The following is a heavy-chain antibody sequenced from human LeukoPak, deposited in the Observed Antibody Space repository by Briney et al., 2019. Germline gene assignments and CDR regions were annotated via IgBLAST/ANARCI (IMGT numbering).Heavy chain of an antibody. D-gene: IGHD6-19*01. CDR2: ISSSGSTI. Sequence: GGSLRLSCAASGFTFSDYYMSWIRQAPGKGLEWVSYISSSGSTIYYADSVKGQFTISRDNAKNSLYLQMNSLRAEDTAVYYCAKEQSGDRNDSSGWYWVPHYFDYWGQGTLVTVSS. CDR1: GFTFSDYY. V-gene: IGHV3-11*01. CDR3: AKEQSGDRNDSSGWYWVPHYFDY. J-gene: IGHJ4*02.